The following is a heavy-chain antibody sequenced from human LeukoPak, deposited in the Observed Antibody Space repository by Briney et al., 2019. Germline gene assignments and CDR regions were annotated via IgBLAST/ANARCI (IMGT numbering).Heavy chain of an antibody. CDR1: GGSISSYY. CDR2: IYTSGST. J-gene: IGHJ3*02. D-gene: IGHD2-2*01. Sequence: SETLSLTCTVSGGSISSYYWSWIRRPAGKGLECIGRIYTSGSTNYNPSLKSRVTMSVDTSKNQFSLKLSSVTAADTAVYYCARDRIQIPAATDDAFDIWGQGTMVTVSS. V-gene: IGHV4-4*07. CDR3: ARDRIQIPAATDDAFDI.